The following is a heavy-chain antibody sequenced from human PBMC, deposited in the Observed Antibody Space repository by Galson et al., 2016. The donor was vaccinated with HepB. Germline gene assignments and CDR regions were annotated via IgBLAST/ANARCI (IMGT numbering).Heavy chain of an antibody. CDR1: GYSFSDYW. CDR3: ARANKYDFWSGRYYYGMDV. V-gene: IGHV5-51*01. Sequence: QSGAEVKKPGESLKISCKGSGYSFSDYWIGWVRQMPGKGLEWMGIIYPGDSDTRYSPSFQGQVTISADKSISTAYLQWSSLKASDTAMYYCARANKYDFWSGRYYYGMDVWGQGTTVTVSS. D-gene: IGHD3-3*01. CDR2: IYPGDSDT. J-gene: IGHJ6*02.